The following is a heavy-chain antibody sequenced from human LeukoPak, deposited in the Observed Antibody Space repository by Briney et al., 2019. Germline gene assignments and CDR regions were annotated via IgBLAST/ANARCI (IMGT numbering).Heavy chain of an antibody. V-gene: IGHV3-30*07. CDR1: GFTFSTYA. CDR2: ISYDGTNK. CDR3: ARDRTPNWADYSNPTFHY. D-gene: IGHD4-11*01. Sequence: HPGGSLRLSCAASGFTFSTYAIHWVRQAPGKGLEWVAVISYDGTNKNYADSVKGRFTISRNNSNNPLYLQLNSLRAEDTAVYYCARDRTPNWADYSNPTFHYWGQGTLVTVSS. J-gene: IGHJ4*02.